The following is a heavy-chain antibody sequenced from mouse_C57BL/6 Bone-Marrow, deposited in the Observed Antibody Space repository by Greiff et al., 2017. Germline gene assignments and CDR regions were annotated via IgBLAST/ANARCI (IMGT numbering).Heavy chain of an antibody. CDR1: GYTFTSYG. J-gene: IGHJ4*01. Sequence: VQLQQSGAELARPGASVKLSCKASGYTFTSYGISWVKQRTGQGLEWIGEIYPRSGNTYYNEKFKGKATLTADKSSSTAYMELRSLTSEDSAVYFCARWEYYGSSHAMDYWGQGTSVTVSS. CDR2: IYPRSGNT. CDR3: ARWEYYGSSHAMDY. D-gene: IGHD1-1*01. V-gene: IGHV1-81*01.